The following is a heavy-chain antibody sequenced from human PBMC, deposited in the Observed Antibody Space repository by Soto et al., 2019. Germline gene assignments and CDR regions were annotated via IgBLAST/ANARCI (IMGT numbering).Heavy chain of an antibody. J-gene: IGHJ6*02. D-gene: IGHD2-2*01. Sequence: GGSLRLSCAASEFTFSSYWMHWVRQAPGKGLVWVSRINSDGSSTNYADSVKGRFTISRDNAKNTLYLQMNSLRAEDTAVYYCAKDGCSSTSCYEYYYYYYGMDAWGQGTTVPVSS. CDR3: AKDGCSSTSCYEYYYYYYGMDA. CDR1: EFTFSSYW. CDR2: INSDGSST. V-gene: IGHV3-74*01.